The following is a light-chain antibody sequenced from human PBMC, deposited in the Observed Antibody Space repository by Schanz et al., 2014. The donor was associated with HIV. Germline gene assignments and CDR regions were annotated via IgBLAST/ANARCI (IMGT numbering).Light chain of an antibody. Sequence: QSALTQPASVSGSPGQSITISCTGTSSDVGAYNYVSWYQQHPDKAPKLMIFAVSNRPSGVSNRFSGSKSGNTASLTISGLQAEDEADYYCSSYTSSTTVVFGGRTKLTVL. V-gene: IGLV2-14*03. CDR2: AVS. J-gene: IGLJ2*01. CDR3: SSYTSSTTVV. CDR1: SSDVGAYNY.